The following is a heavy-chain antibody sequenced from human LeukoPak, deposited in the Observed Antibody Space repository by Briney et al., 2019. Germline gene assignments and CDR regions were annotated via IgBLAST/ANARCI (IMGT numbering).Heavy chain of an antibody. Sequence: GGSLRLSCATSGFTFGSHEMNWVRQAPGKGLEWVSYISNSGSIIYYSDSVKGRFTISRDNAKKSLYLQMNSLRAEATAVYYCARDPLFDYGDHGPSDYWGQGTLVTVSS. CDR3: ARDPLFDYGDHGPSDY. J-gene: IGHJ4*02. D-gene: IGHD4-17*01. V-gene: IGHV3-48*03. CDR1: GFTFGSHE. CDR2: ISNSGSII.